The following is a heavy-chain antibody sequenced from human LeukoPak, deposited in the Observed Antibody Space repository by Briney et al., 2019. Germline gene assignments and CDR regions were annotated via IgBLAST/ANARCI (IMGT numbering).Heavy chain of an antibody. Sequence: PGGSLRLSCAASGFTFSSYGMHWVRQAPGKGLEWVAFIRYDGSNKYYADSVKGRFTISRDNSKNTLYLQMNSLSVEDTGVYYCARNSYGSGSHDHWGQGTLVTVSS. V-gene: IGHV3-30*02. D-gene: IGHD3-10*01. CDR1: GFTFSSYG. CDR2: IRYDGSNK. J-gene: IGHJ5*02. CDR3: ARNSYGSGSHDH.